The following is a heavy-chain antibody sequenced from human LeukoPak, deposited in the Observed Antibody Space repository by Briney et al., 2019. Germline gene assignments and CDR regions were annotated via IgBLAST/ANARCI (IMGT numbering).Heavy chain of an antibody. J-gene: IGHJ5*02. D-gene: IGHD2-15*01. CDR2: ISGSSSHI. Sequence: LGGSLRLSCAASGFTLSGYCMNWVRQAPGKGLEWVSSISGSSSHIYYADSLKGRFTISRDSAKNSLYLQMNSLRAEDTAVYYCARENTLRIPGGFDPWGQGTLVTVSS. CDR1: GFTLSGYC. CDR3: ARENTLRIPGGFDP. V-gene: IGHV3-21*04.